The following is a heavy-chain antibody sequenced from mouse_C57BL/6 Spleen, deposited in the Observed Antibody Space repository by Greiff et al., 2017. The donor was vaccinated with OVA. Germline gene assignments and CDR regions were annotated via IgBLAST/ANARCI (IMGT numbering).Heavy chain of an antibody. V-gene: IGHV5-12*01. J-gene: IGHJ4*01. CDR2: ISNGGGST. D-gene: IGHD2-3*01. CDR1: GFTFSDYY. CDR3: ARHEGYYGLRQEELYYAMDY. Sequence: EVHLVESGGGLVQPGGSLKLSCAASGFTFSDYYMYWVRQTPEKRLEWVAYISNGGGSTYYPDTVKGRFTISRDNAKKPLYLQMSRLKSEDTSMYYCARHEGYYGLRQEELYYAMDYWGQGTSVTVSS.